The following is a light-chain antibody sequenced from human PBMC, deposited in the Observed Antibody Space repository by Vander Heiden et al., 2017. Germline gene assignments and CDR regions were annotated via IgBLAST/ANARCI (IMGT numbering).Light chain of an antibody. CDR1: QTISSY. CDR2: GAS. V-gene: IGKV1-39*01. CDR3: QQTDSLPVT. J-gene: IGKJ2*01. Sequence: DIQMTQSPSSLSASVGDRVTITCRASQTISSYLNWYQQKPGKAPNLLIYGASSLQVGVPSRFSGSGSGTDFTLTISRLQPEDFTTYYCQQTDSLPVTFGQGTKLEI.